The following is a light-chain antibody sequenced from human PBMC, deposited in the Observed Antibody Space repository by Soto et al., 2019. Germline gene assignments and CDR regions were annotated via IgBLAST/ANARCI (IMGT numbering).Light chain of an antibody. V-gene: IGLV2-11*01. Sequence: QSALTQPRSVSGSPGQSVTISCTGTSSDVGGYNYVSWYQQHPGKAPKVMIYDVSRRPSGVPDRFSGSKSGNTASLTISELQAEDEADYYCCSYAGSYTRVFGGGTKLTVL. J-gene: IGLJ3*02. CDR3: CSYAGSYTRV. CDR2: DVS. CDR1: SSDVGGYNY.